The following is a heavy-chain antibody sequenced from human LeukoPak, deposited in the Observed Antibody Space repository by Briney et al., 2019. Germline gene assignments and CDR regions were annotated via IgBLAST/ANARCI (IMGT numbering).Heavy chain of an antibody. V-gene: IGHV3-23*01. CDR1: GFTFSSYA. Sequence: GGSLRLSCAASGFTFSSYAMSWVRQAPGKGLEWVSAISGSGGSTYYADSVKGRFTISRDNSKNTLYLQMNSLRAEDTAVYYCAKQGFWSGYYPIDYWGQGTLVTVSS. J-gene: IGHJ4*02. CDR2: ISGSGGST. D-gene: IGHD3-3*01. CDR3: AKQGFWSGYYPIDY.